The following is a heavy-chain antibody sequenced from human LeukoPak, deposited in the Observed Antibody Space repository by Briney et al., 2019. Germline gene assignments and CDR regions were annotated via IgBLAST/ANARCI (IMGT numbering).Heavy chain of an antibody. J-gene: IGHJ4*02. D-gene: IGHD6-13*01. CDR1: GFNFRTYG. V-gene: IGHV3-33*01. Sequence: GGSLRHSCAASGFNFRTYGMHWVRQAPGQGLEWVSVIWYDGSKKYYADSVKGRFTISRDNSKNTMYLQMDSLRADDTAVYYCARGSHESAAALDYWGQGTLVSVSS. CDR3: ARGSHESAAALDY. CDR2: IWYDGSKK.